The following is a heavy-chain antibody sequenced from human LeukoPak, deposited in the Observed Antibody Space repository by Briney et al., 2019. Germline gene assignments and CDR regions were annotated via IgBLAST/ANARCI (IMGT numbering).Heavy chain of an antibody. V-gene: IGHV3-23*01. Sequence: GCLRLSCAASGFTFSSFAMSWGRPAPGEGLEWVSGSTGSGGSTYYADSVKGRFTISRDNSKSTLYLQMNSLRAEDTAVYYCAKGRSEDYYESSGYWGQGTLVTVSS. CDR3: AKGRSEDYYESSGY. D-gene: IGHD3-22*01. CDR2: STGSGGST. J-gene: IGHJ4*02. CDR1: GFTFSSFA.